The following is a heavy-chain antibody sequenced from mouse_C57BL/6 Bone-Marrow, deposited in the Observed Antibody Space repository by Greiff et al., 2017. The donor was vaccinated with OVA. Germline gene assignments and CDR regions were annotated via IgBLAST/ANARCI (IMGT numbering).Heavy chain of an antibody. CDR1: GYTFTDYE. CDR2: IDPETGCT. Sequence: VQLQESGAELVRPGASVTLSCKASGYTFTDYEMHWVKQTPVHGLEWIGAIDPETGCTAYNQTFKGKALLTADKSSSTAYLELRSLTSEDSAVYYCTRGATTVVAPFDYWGQGTTLTVSS. V-gene: IGHV1-15*01. D-gene: IGHD1-1*01. J-gene: IGHJ2*01. CDR3: TRGATTVVAPFDY.